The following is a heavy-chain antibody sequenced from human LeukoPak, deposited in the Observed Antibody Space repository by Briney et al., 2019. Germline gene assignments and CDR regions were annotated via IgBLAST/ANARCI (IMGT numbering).Heavy chain of an antibody. D-gene: IGHD3-10*01. CDR3: ARIPPGDYFDY. CDR1: GFTVSSNY. CDR2: IYSGRRT. J-gene: IGHJ4*02. Sequence: GGFLRLSCAASGFTVSSNYMSWVRQAPGKGLEWVSVIYSGRRTYYADSVKGRFTISRDNSKNPLYLQMNSLRAEDTAVYYCARIPPGDYFDYWGQGTLVTVSS. V-gene: IGHV3-53*01.